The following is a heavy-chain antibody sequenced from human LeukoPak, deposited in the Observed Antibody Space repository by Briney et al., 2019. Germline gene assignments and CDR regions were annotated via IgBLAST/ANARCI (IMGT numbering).Heavy chain of an antibody. CDR2: IYYSGST. J-gene: IGHJ6*03. V-gene: IGHV4-59*01. Sequence: SETLSLTCTVSGYSISRAYYWSWIRQPPGKGLEWIGYIYYSGSTNYNPSLKSRVTISVDTSKNQFSLKLSSVTAADTAVYYCARYSNYGDYYYYYMDVWGKGTTVTVSS. CDR1: GYSISRAYY. CDR3: ARYSNYGDYYYYYMDV. D-gene: IGHD4-11*01.